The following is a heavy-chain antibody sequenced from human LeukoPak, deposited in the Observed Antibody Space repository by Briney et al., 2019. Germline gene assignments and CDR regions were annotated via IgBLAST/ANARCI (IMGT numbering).Heavy chain of an antibody. J-gene: IGHJ6*02. CDR1: GGSISSYY. CDR2: IYYSGST. D-gene: IGHD3/OR15-3a*01. CDR3: ARVEVKRTVYGMVV. V-gene: IGHV4-59*01. Sequence: SETLSLTCTVSGGSISSYYWSWIRQPPGKGLEWIGYIYYSGSTNYNPSLKSRVTISVDTSKNQFSLKMSSVTAADTAVYYCARVEVKRTVYGMVVWGQGTTVT.